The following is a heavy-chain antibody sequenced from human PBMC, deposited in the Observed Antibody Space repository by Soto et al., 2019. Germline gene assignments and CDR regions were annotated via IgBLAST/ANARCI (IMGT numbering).Heavy chain of an antibody. CDR2: IYYSGST. Sequence: PSETLPLTCTVSGGSISSGGYYWSWIRQHPGKGLEWIGYIYYSGSTYYNPSLKSRVTISVDTSKNQFSLKLSSVTAADTAVYYCARAIGWFGELLGGYYFDYWGQGTLVTVSS. D-gene: IGHD3-10*01. CDR1: GGSISSGGYY. CDR3: ARAIGWFGELLGGYYFDY. J-gene: IGHJ4*02. V-gene: IGHV4-31*03.